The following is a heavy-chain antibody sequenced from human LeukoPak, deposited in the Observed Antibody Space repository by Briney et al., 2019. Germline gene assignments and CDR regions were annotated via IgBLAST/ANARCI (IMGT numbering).Heavy chain of an antibody. Sequence: GGSLRLSCAASGFTFSTYSMNWVRQAPGKGLEWVGRSRNKANSYSTTFGKSVKGRLTISRDESENSLYLQLNSLKTEDTGVYYCVRLSRGAMNYYMDVWGKGTTVTISS. CDR1: GFTFSTYS. CDR2: SRNKANSYST. J-gene: IGHJ6*03. D-gene: IGHD3-10*01. CDR3: VRLSRGAMNYYMDV. V-gene: IGHV3-72*01.